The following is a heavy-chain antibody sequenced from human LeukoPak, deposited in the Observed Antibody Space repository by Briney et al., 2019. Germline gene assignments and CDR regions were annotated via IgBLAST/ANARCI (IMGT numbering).Heavy chain of an antibody. J-gene: IGHJ5*02. CDR1: GGSISSYY. V-gene: IGHV4-59*12. CDR3: ARDSGTTGEVKFDP. Sequence: SETLSLTCTVSGGSISSYYWSWIRQPPGKGLEWIGYIYYSGSTNYNPSLKSRVTMSVDTSKNQFALKLSSVTAADTAVYYCARDSGTTGEVKFDPWGQGTLVTVSS. CDR2: IYYSGST. D-gene: IGHD3-10*01.